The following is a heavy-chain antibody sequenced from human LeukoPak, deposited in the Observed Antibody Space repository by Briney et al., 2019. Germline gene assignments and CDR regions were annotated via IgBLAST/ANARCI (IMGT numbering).Heavy chain of an antibody. D-gene: IGHD2-21*02. CDR3: ARDVTAAESFDY. CDR2: INPSGGYT. J-gene: IGHJ4*02. CDR1: GYTFTSYY. V-gene: IGHV1-46*01. Sequence: GASVKVSCKASGYTFTSYYMHWVRQAPGQGLEWMGIINPSGGYTSYAQKFQGRVTMTRDTSTSTVYMELSSLRSEDTAVYYCARDVTAAESFDYWGQGTLVTVSS.